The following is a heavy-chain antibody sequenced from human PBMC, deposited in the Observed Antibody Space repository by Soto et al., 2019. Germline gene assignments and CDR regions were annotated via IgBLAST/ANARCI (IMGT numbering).Heavy chain of an antibody. CDR1: GFTFSNYA. V-gene: IGHV3-23*01. CDR2: VSGSGTST. J-gene: IGHJ3*01. D-gene: IGHD6-13*01. Sequence: EVQLLESGGGLVQPGGSLRLSCAASGFTFSNYAMSWVRQAPGKGLEWVSGVSGSGTSTYYADSVKGRFTVSRDTSKNMLYLEMNSLRAEDTALYYCAKEGRSLTGYSSFDDSFDVWGQGTMVTVSS. CDR3: AKEGRSLTGYSSFDDSFDV.